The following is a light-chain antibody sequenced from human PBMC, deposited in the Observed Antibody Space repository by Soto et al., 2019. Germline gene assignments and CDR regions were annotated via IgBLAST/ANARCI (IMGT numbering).Light chain of an antibody. J-gene: IGKJ1*01. CDR1: QSLSNTY. Sequence: EIQLTQSPGTLSLSPGERATLSCRTSQSLSNTYLAWYQQKPGQAPRLLIFDASTRATGIPDRFSGSGSGTDFTLTISRLEPEDFAVYYCQLYGVSPKTFGQGTNVEVK. CDR2: DAS. V-gene: IGKV3-20*01. CDR3: QLYGVSPKT.